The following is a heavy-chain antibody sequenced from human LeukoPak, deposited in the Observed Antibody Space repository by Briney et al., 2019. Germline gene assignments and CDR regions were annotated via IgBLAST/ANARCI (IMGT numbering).Heavy chain of an antibody. CDR3: ARGPHNSSLRNWFDP. J-gene: IGHJ5*02. CDR2: IYTSGST. CDR1: RGSISSGSYY. Sequence: PSQTLSLTCTVSRGSISSGSYYWSWIRQPAGKGLEWIGRIYTSGSTNYNPSLKSRVTISVDTSKNQFSLKLSSVTAADTAVYYCARGPHNSSLRNWFDPWAQGTLVTVSS. V-gene: IGHV4-61*02. D-gene: IGHD6-6*01.